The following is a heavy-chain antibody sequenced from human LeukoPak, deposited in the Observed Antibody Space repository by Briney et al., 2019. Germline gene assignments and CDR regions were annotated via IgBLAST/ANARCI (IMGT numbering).Heavy chain of an antibody. V-gene: IGHV3-30*02. CDR3: ARDLDTTVTMKGMDV. Sequence: GGSLRLSCGASGFTFSSYGMHWVRQAPGKGLEWVAFIRYDGSNKYYADSVKGRFTISRDNSKNTLYLQMNSLRAEDTAVYYCARDLDTTVTMKGMDVWGKGTTVTVSS. CDR1: GFTFSSYG. D-gene: IGHD4-17*01. J-gene: IGHJ6*04. CDR2: IRYDGSNK.